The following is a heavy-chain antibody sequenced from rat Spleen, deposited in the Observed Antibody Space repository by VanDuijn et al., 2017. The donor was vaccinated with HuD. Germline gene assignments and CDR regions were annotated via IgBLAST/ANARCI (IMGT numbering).Heavy chain of an antibody. D-gene: IGHD1-7*01. J-gene: IGHJ2*01. CDR2: IINTGDGT. CDR3: ARVLTMGHYEDH. Sequence: EVQLVESGGGLVQPGRSLKLSCEASGFTFNKYWMTWIRQAPGKGLEWIASIINTGDGTYYPDSVKGRFTISRDNAKNTLYLQLNSPTTEDTATYYCARVLTMGHYEDHWGQGVVVTVSS. V-gene: IGHV5-31*01. CDR1: GFTFNKYW.